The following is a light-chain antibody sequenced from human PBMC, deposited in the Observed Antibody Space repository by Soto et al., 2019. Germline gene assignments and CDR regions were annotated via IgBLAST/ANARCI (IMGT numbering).Light chain of an antibody. CDR1: SSDVGSYNL. CDR3: CSYAGSSTFYV. J-gene: IGLJ1*01. V-gene: IGLV2-23*02. CDR2: EVS. Sequence: QSVLTQPASLSGSPGQSITISCTGTSSDVGSYNLVSWYQQHPGNAPKLMIYEVSKRPSGVSNRFSGSKSGNTASLTISGLQAEDEADYYCCSYAGSSTFYVFGTGTKVTVL.